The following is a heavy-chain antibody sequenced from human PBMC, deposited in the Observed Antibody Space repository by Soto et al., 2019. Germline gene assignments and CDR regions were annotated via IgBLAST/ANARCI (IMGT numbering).Heavy chain of an antibody. V-gene: IGHV4-31*03. CDR3: ASGLLTPSTHLGR. D-gene: IGHD2-15*01. CDR1: GGSISSGTYF. Sequence: PSETLSLTCTVSGGSISSGTYFWSWVRQRPGEGLGWIGNIYYTGITYYNLSLKSRVAISVDTSKNHFSLTLTSLTAADTAIYYRASGLLTPSTHLGRWGQGPLVTVS. CDR2: IYYTGIT. J-gene: IGHJ4*02.